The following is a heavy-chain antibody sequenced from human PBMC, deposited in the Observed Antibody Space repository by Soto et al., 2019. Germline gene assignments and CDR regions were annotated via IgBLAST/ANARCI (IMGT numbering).Heavy chain of an antibody. CDR3: ARAGIQDCSGGSCPLTGYYYYMDV. V-gene: IGHV1-69*02. D-gene: IGHD2-15*01. Sequence: ASVKVSCKASGGTFSSYTISWVRQAPGQGLEWMGRIIPILGIANYAQKFQGRVTITADKSTSTAYMELSSLRSEDTAVYYCARAGIQDCSGGSCPLTGYYYYMDVWGKGTTVTVSS. CDR2: IIPILGIA. CDR1: GGTFSSYT. J-gene: IGHJ6*03.